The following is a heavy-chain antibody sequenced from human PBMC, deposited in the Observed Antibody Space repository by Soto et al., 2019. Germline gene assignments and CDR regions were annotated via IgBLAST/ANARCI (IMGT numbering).Heavy chain of an antibody. J-gene: IGHJ6*02. V-gene: IGHV4-34*01. CDR1: GGSFSGYY. D-gene: IGHD2-15*01. CDR3: ARGKYCSGGSCLSYYYYGMDV. CDR2: INHSGST. Sequence: SETLSLTCAVYGGSFSGYYWSWIRQPPGQGLEWIGEINHSGSTNYNPSLKSRVTISVDTSKNQFSLKLSSVTAADTAVYYCARGKYCSGGSCLSYYYYGMDVWGQGTTVT.